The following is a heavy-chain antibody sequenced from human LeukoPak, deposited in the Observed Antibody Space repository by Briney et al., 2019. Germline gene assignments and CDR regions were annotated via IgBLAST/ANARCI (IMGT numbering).Heavy chain of an antibody. CDR2: IGTAGDP. J-gene: IGHJ4*02. V-gene: IGHV3-13*05. CDR1: GFTFSSYD. Sequence: GGSLRLSCAASGFTFSSYDMHWVRQATGKGLEWVSAIGTAGDPYYPDSVKGRFTISRDNAKNTLYLQMNSLRAEDTAVYYCARDRIEYTYGTGFDYWGQGTLVTVSS. CDR3: ARDRIEYTYGTGFDY. D-gene: IGHD3-10*01.